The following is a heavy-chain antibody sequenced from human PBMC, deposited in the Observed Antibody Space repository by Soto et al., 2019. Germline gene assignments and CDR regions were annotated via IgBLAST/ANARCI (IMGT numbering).Heavy chain of an antibody. V-gene: IGHV1-69*01. CDR1: GGTFSSYA. Sequence: QVQLVQSGAEVKKPGSSVKVSCTASGGTFSSYAISWVRQAPGQGLEWMGGIIPIFGTANYAQKFQGRVTITADESTSTAYMELSSLRSEDTAVYYCARDLTGYWSSTSAGASGSCCPYYYYGMDVWGQGTTVTVSS. D-gene: IGHD2-2*01. CDR3: ARDLTGYWSSTSAGASGSCCPYYYYGMDV. CDR2: IIPIFGTA. J-gene: IGHJ6*02.